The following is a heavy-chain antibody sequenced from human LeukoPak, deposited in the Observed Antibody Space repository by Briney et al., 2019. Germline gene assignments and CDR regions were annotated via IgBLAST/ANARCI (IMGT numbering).Heavy chain of an antibody. D-gene: IGHD5-24*01. CDR1: GYSINSGYY. CDR3: AREDFLGDGYNP. CDR2: IYHSGST. J-gene: IGHJ5*02. V-gene: IGHV4-38-2*02. Sequence: PSETLSLTCTVSGYSINSGYYWGWIRQPPGKGLEWIGSIYHSGSTYYNPSLKSRVTISVDTSKNQFSLKLSSVTAADTAVYYCAREDFLGDGYNPWGQGTLVTVSS.